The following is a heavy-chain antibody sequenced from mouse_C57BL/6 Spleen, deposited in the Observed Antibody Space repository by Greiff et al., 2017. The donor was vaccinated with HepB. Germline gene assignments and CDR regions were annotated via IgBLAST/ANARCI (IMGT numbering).Heavy chain of an antibody. CDR3: ARSEYYGGCSNWYVDV. J-gene: IGHJ1*03. D-gene: IGHD1-1*01. V-gene: IGHV1-82*01. CDR2: IYPGDGDT. Sequence: VQLQQSGPELVKPGASVKISCKASGYAFSSSWMNWVKQWPGKGLEWIGRIYPGDGDTNYNGKFKGKATLPADKSYSAAYMQLSSLTSEGSAVYVCARSEYYGGCSNWYVDVWGTGTTVTVSS. CDR1: GYAFSSSW.